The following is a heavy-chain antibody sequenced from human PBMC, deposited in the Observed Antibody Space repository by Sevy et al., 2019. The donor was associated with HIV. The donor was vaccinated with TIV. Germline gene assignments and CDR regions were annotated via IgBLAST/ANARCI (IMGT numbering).Heavy chain of an antibody. V-gene: IGHV3-48*02. D-gene: IGHD3-22*01. CDR3: ARDRNYYYDSSGYPTFDY. J-gene: IGHJ4*02. Sequence: WGSLRLSCAASGFTFSSYSMNWVRQAPGKGLEWVSYISSSSSTIYYADSVKGRFTISRDNAKNSLYLQMNSLRDEDTAVYYCARDRNYYYDSSGYPTFDYWVQGTLVTVSS. CDR1: GFTFSSYS. CDR2: ISSSSSTI.